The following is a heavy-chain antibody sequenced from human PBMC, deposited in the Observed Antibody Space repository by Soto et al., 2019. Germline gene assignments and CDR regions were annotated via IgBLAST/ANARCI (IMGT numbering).Heavy chain of an antibody. CDR2: MNPNSGNT. D-gene: IGHD3-16*01. J-gene: IGHJ3*02. Sequence: GASVKVSCKASGYTFTSFDINWVRQATGQGLEWMGWMNPNSGNTGYAQKFQGRVTMTRNTSISTAYMELSSLRSEDTAVYYCASLGSGEGGREPYDAFGIWGRGTMGIASS. V-gene: IGHV1-8*01. CDR3: ASLGSGEGGREPYDAFGI. CDR1: GYTFTSFD.